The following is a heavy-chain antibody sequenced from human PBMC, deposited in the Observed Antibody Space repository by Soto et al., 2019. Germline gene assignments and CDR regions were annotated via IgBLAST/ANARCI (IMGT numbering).Heavy chain of an antibody. V-gene: IGHV3-48*02. CDR2: IRHTTSAT. CDR1: QFPFDVYS. CDR3: ARDRGSSGMFELDV. Sequence: XGSLGLSCVASQFPFDVYSMHGVRQAPGKGLEWVSYIRHTTSATFYADAVKGRFTISRDNRKNSLFLQMNSLRDDDTGVYFCARDRGSSGMFELDVWGPGTLVTVSS. J-gene: IGHJ3*01. D-gene: IGHD6-19*01.